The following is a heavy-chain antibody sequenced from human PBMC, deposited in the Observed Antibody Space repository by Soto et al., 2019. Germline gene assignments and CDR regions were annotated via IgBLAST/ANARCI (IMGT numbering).Heavy chain of an antibody. D-gene: IGHD6-19*01. CDR1: GYSISSGYY. CDR2: IYHSGST. V-gene: IGHV4-38-2*01. CDR3: ARRIAVADNRWFDP. J-gene: IGHJ5*02. Sequence: PSETLSLTCAVSGYSISSGYYWGWIRQPPGKGLEWIGSIYHSGSTYYNPSLKSRVTISVDTSKNQFSLKLSSVTAADTAVYYCARRIAVADNRWFDPWGQGTQVTVSS.